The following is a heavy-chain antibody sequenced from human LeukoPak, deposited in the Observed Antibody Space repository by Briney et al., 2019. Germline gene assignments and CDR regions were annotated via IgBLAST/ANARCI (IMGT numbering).Heavy chain of an antibody. D-gene: IGHD3-10*01. CDR3: ARVPGKYAFDI. CDR1: GFTFSDYY. CDR2: ISSSSSST. J-gene: IGHJ3*02. V-gene: IGHV3-11*05. Sequence: GGSLRLSCAASGFTFSDYYMSWIRQAPGKGLEWVAYISSSSSSTNYADSVKGRFTISRDNAKNSLHLQMNSLRAEDTAVYYCARVPGKYAFDIWGQGTMVTVSA.